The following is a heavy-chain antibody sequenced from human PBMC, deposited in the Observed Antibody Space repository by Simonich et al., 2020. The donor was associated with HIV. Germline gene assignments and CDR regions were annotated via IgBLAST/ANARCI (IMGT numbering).Heavy chain of an antibody. J-gene: IGHJ4*02. Sequence: EVQLVESGGGLVQPGGSLRLSCAASGFTFSTYWMHWVRQAPGKGLVWVSRINGDGSSTSSADSVKGLFTISRDNAKNTLYLQMNSLGAEDTAVYYCSRAWHKLDYWGQGTLVTVSS. V-gene: IGHV3-74*01. CDR3: SRAWHKLDY. CDR2: INGDGSST. CDR1: GFTFSTYW.